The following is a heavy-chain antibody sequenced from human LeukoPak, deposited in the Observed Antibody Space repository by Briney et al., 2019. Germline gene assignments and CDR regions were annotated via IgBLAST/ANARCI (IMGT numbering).Heavy chain of an antibody. Sequence: GGSLRLSCAASGFTFSDYYMSWIRQAPGKGLEWVSYISSSGSTIYYADSVKGRFTISRDNAKNSLYLQMNSLRAEDTAVYYCASSSYCSGGSCYFDYWGQGTLVTVSS. CDR3: ASSSYCSGGSCYFDY. D-gene: IGHD2-15*01. J-gene: IGHJ4*02. V-gene: IGHV3-11*01. CDR1: GFTFSDYY. CDR2: ISSSGSTI.